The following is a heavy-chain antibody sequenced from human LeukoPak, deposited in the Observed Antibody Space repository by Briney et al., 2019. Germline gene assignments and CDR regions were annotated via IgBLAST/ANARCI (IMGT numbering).Heavy chain of an antibody. CDR3: ASASITMVRGVIIMWAFDI. J-gene: IGHJ3*02. CDR2: IIPILGIA. V-gene: IGHV1-69*04. D-gene: IGHD3-10*01. Sequence: SVKVSCKASGGTFSSYAISWVRQAPGQGLEWMGRIIPILGIANYAQKFQGRVTITADKSTSTAYVELSSLRSEDTAVYYCASASITMVRGVIIMWAFDIWGQGTMVTVSS. CDR1: GGTFSSYA.